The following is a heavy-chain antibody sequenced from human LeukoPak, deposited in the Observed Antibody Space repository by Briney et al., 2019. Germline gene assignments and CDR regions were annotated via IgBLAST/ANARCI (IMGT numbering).Heavy chain of an antibody. D-gene: IGHD6-13*01. CDR2: ISSSSSYI. CDR1: GFTFSSYS. Sequence: AGGSLRLSCAASGFTFSSYSMNWVRQAPGKGLEWVSSISSSSSYIYYADSVKGRFTISRDNAKNSLYLQMNSLRAEDTAVYYCARGTRIAAALDYWGQGTLVTVSS. V-gene: IGHV3-21*01. CDR3: ARGTRIAAALDY. J-gene: IGHJ4*02.